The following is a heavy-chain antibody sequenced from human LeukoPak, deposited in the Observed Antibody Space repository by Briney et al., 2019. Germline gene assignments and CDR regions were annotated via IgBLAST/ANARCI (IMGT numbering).Heavy chain of an antibody. CDR3: ARTAYYYDSSGYYSIGDFQH. CDR2: IDWDDDK. Sequence: SGPTLVNPTQTLTLTCTFSGFSLSTSGMCVGWTRQPPGKALEWLALIDWDDDKYYSTSLKTRLTISKDTSKNQVVLTMTNMDPVDTATYYCARTAYYYDSSGYYSIGDFQHWGQGTLVTVSS. D-gene: IGHD3-22*01. V-gene: IGHV2-70*01. J-gene: IGHJ1*01. CDR1: GFSLSTSGMC.